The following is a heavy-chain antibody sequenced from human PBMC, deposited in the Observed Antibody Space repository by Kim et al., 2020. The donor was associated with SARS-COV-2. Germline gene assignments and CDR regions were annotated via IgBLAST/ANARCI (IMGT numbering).Heavy chain of an antibody. CDR3: ARMTTVTTPDY. Sequence: TRYTPSFQGQVTIPADKSISTAYLQWSSLKASDTAMYYCARMTTVTTPDYWGQGTLVTVSS. J-gene: IGHJ4*02. D-gene: IGHD4-17*01. CDR2: T. V-gene: IGHV5-51*01.